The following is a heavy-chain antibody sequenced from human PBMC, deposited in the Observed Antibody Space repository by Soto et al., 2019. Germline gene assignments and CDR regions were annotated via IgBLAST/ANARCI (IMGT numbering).Heavy chain of an antibody. CDR2: ISYDGSNK. J-gene: IGHJ6*02. CDR1: GFTFSSYA. V-gene: IGHV3-30-3*01. D-gene: IGHD3-3*01. Sequence: GGCLRLSCAASGFTFSSYAMHWVRQAPGKGLEWVAVISYDGSNKYYADSVKGRFTISRDNAKNSLYLQMNSLRAEDTAVYYCARAHYDFYGMDVWGQGTTVTVSS. CDR3: ARAHYDFYGMDV.